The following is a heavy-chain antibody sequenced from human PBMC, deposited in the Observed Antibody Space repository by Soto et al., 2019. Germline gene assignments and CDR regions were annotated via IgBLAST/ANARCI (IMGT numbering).Heavy chain of an antibody. CDR3: AKDRDSSGYYYRNY. V-gene: IGHV3-23*01. Sequence: EVPLLESGGGLVQPGGSLRLSCAASGFTFSSYAMSWVRQAPGKGLEWVSAISGTGDSTYYADSVKGRFTISRANSKNTMYMQINSLRAEDTAVYYCAKDRDSSGYYYRNYWGQGTLVTVSS. D-gene: IGHD3-22*01. CDR1: GFTFSSYA. J-gene: IGHJ4*02. CDR2: ISGTGDST.